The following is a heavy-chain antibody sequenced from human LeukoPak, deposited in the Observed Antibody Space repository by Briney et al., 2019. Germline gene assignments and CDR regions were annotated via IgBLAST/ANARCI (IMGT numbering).Heavy chain of an antibody. CDR3: AKDIRDGVQLWLIGGYAFDI. J-gene: IGHJ3*02. CDR1: GFTFDDYA. CDR2: ISWNSGSI. V-gene: IGHV3-9*01. D-gene: IGHD5-18*01. Sequence: PGRSLRLSCAASGFTFDDYAMHWVRQAPGKGLEWASGISWNSGSIGYADSVKGRFTISRDNAKNSLYLQMNSLRAEDTALYYCAKDIRDGVQLWLIGGYAFDIWGQGTMVTVSS.